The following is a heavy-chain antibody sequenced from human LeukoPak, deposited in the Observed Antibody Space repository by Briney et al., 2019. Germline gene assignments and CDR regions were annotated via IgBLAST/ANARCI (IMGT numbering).Heavy chain of an antibody. Sequence: PGGSLRLSCAASGFTFSDYYMSWIRQAPGKGLEWVSYISSSGSTIYYADSVKGRFTISRDNAKNSLYLQMNSLRAEDTAVYYCAREPWIAAAGPEPFFDYWGQGTLVTVSS. CDR1: GFTFSDYY. V-gene: IGHV3-11*01. J-gene: IGHJ4*02. CDR3: AREPWIAAAGPEPFFDY. CDR2: ISSSGSTI. D-gene: IGHD6-13*01.